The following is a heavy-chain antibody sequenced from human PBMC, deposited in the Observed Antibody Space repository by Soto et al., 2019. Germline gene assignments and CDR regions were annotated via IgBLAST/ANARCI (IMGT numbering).Heavy chain of an antibody. CDR3: AADGVSYGDDAFDI. Sequence: GASVKVSCKASGFTFTISAVQWVRQARGQRLEWIGWIVVGSGNTNYAQKFQERVTITRDMSTSTAYMELSSLRSEDTAVYYCAADGVSYGDDAFDIWGQGTMVTVSS. V-gene: IGHV1-58*01. CDR2: IVVGSGNT. D-gene: IGHD1-26*01. J-gene: IGHJ3*02. CDR1: GFTFTISA.